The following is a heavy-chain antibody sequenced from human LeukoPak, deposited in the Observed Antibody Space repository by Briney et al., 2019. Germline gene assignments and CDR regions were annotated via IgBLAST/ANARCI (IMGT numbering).Heavy chain of an antibody. J-gene: IGHJ4*02. CDR3: ARPHTGFDS. CDR2: ISSDGTTA. Sequence: GGSLRLSCAAPGFTFSAYWMHWVRQAPGEGLVWLSRISSDGTTAYYADSVKGRFTISRDNAKNTLYLQMNSLKPEDTAVYYCARPHTGFDSWGQGTLVTVSS. V-gene: IGHV3-74*01. CDR1: GFTFSAYW.